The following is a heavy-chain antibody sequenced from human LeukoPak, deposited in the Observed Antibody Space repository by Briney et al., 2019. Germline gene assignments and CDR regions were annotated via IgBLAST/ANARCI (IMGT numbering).Heavy chain of an antibody. V-gene: IGHV3-23*01. D-gene: IGHD2-15*01. CDR2: ISGSGGST. CDR3: AKDPCSGGSCYSGAFDY. J-gene: IGHJ4*02. Sequence: TGGSLRLSCAATGVTFSSYAMSWVRQAPGKGLEWVSAISGSGGSTYYADSVKGRFTISRDNSKNTLYLQMNSLRAEDTAVYYCAKDPCSGGSCYSGAFDYWGQGTLVTVSS. CDR1: GVTFSSYA.